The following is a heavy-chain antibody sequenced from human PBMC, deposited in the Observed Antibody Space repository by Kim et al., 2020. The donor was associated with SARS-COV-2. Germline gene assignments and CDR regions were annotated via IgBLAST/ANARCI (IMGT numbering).Heavy chain of an antibody. Sequence: ASVKVSCKASGYTFTSYAMHWVRQAPGQRLEWMGWINAGNGNTKYSQKFQGRVTITRDTSASTAYMELSSLRSEDTAVYYCASHPVVPAAMIYYYGMDVWGQGTTVTVSS. CDR3: ASHPVVPAAMIYYYGMDV. CDR1: GYTFTSYA. D-gene: IGHD2-2*01. CDR2: INAGNGNT. V-gene: IGHV1-3*01. J-gene: IGHJ6*02.